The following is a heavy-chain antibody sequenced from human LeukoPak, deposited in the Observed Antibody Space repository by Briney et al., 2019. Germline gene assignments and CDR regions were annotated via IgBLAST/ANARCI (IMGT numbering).Heavy chain of an antibody. CDR3: ARDIGDYYGSGSYWLL. CDR1: GYSFIDYY. D-gene: IGHD3-10*01. Sequence: ASVKVSCKASGYSFIDYYIHWVGQAPGQGLEWMGWVNPHSGGTKFAQKFQGRVTMTRDTSINTAYMEVSSLRSDDTAVYYCARDIGDYYGSGSYWLLWGQGALVTVAS. CDR2: VNPHSGGT. J-gene: IGHJ4*02. V-gene: IGHV1-2*02.